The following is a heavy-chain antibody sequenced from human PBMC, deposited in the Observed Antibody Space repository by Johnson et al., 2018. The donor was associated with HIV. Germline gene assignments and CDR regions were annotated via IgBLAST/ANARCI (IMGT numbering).Heavy chain of an antibody. CDR1: GFTFSSYD. D-gene: IGHD2-2*01. Sequence: VLLVESGGGLVQPGGSLRLSCAASGFTFSSYDMHWVRQATGKGLEWVSAIGTAGNTYYPGSVKGRFTISRENAKNSLYLQMTRLKTEDTAVYYCARGDCSSTSCPRNAFDIWGQGTMVTVSS. V-gene: IGHV3-13*01. J-gene: IGHJ3*02. CDR3: ARGDCSSTSCPRNAFDI. CDR2: IGTAGNT.